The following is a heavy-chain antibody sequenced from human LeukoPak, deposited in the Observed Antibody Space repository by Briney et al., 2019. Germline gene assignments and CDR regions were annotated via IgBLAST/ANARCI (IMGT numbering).Heavy chain of an antibody. V-gene: IGHV4-39*07. J-gene: IGHJ4*02. CDR3: ARVIAAAGTWYFDY. Sequence: SETLSLTCTVSGGSISSSSYYWGWIRQPPGKGLEWIGSIYYSGSTYYNPSLKSRVTISVDTSKNQFSLKLSSVTAADTAVYYCARVIAAAGTWYFDYWGQGTLVTVSS. CDR1: GGSISSSSYY. CDR2: IYYSGST. D-gene: IGHD6-13*01.